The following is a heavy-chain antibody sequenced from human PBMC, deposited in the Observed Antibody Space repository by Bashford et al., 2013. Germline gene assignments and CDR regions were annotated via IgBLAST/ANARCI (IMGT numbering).Heavy chain of an antibody. Sequence: VASVKVSCKVLGSTLSDFSMHWVRLAPGKGVEWVGGYDPEEGETMYAQSFRGRVTMTEDTSTDTAYMELSSLRAEDTAVYYCARNHIVGTTDYWYFDLWGRGTLVTVSS. J-gene: IGHJ2*01. V-gene: IGHV1-24*01. CDR3: ARNHIVGTTDYWYFDL. CDR1: GSTLSDFS. D-gene: IGHD1-26*01. CDR2: YDPEEGET.